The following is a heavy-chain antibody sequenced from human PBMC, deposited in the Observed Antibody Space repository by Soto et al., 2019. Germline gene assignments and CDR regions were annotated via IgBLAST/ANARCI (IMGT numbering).Heavy chain of an antibody. J-gene: IGHJ5*02. CDR1: GFTFINYA. D-gene: IGHD3-16*01. V-gene: IGHV3-23*01. Sequence: GGSLRLSCEVSGFTFINYAMTWVRQPPGKGLEWVSGISGDGGSTYYADSVKGRFTISRDNPKNRMFLEMKTLRVEDTAVYYCAMFISWGVSQDSCFDPWGLGTLFIVSS. CDR3: AMFISWGVSQDSCFDP. CDR2: ISGDGGST.